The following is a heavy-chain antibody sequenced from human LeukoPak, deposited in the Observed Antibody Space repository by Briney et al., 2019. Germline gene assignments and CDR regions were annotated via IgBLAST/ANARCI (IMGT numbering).Heavy chain of an antibody. CDR3: ARLRDGDYGGYFDY. V-gene: IGHV4-59*08. CDR1: GDSISSYY. Sequence: SETLSLTCTVSGDSISSYYWSWIRQSPGKGLEWIGHISHSGSTKYSSSLKSRAIISPDTSKNQFSLKLSSVTAADTALYYCARLRDGDYGGYFDYWGQGTLVTASS. D-gene: IGHD4-17*01. CDR2: ISHSGST. J-gene: IGHJ4*02.